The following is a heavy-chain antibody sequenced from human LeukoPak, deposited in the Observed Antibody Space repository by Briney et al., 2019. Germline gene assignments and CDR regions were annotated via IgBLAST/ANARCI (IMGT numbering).Heavy chain of an antibody. V-gene: IGHV1-8*01. J-gene: IGHJ4*02. Sequence: ASVKVSCKASGYTFTSYDINWARQATGQGLEWMGWMNPNSGNTGYAQKFQGRVTMTRNTSISTAYMELSSLRSEDTAVYYCARALKTAAAGTPPGYWGQGTLVTVSS. CDR3: ARALKTAAAGTPPGY. D-gene: IGHD6-13*01. CDR1: GYTFTSYD. CDR2: MNPNSGNT.